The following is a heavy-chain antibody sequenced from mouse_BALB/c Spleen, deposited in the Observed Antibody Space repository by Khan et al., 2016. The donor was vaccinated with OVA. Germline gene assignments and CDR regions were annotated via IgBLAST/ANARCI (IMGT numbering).Heavy chain of an antibody. CDR1: GYTFTSYY. D-gene: IGHD2-2*01. V-gene: IGHV1S81*02. CDR2: INPSNGGT. J-gene: IGHJ3*01. Sequence: QVQLKASGAELVKPGASVRLSCKASGYTFTSYYLYWVKQRPGQGLEWIGDINPSNGGTNFNEKFKTKATLTVDKSSSTAYMQLNSLTSEDSSVYCCTRSGYGSFAYWGQGTLVTVSA. CDR3: TRSGYGSFAY.